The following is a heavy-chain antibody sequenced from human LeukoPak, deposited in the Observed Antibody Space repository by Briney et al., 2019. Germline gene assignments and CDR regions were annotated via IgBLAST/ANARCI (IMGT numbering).Heavy chain of an antibody. V-gene: IGHV3-23*01. J-gene: IGHJ4*02. CDR3: AKERIDYDFWSGYSYYFDY. CDR1: GFSFSNYG. CDR2: ISGSGDST. D-gene: IGHD3-3*01. Sequence: PGGSLRLSCAASGFSFSNYGMHWVRQAPGKGLEWVSAISGSGDSTYYADSVKGRFTISRDNSKNTLYLQMNSLRAEDTAVYYCAKERIDYDFWSGYSYYFDYWGQGTLVTVSS.